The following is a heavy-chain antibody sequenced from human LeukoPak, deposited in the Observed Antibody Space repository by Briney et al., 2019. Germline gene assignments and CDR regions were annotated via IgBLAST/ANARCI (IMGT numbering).Heavy chain of an antibody. Sequence: GGSLRLSCAASRFTFSNYAMCWVRQAPGKGLEWVSAITKGGTTYYADSGKGRFTISRDNSRNTLYLQMDSLRADDTAVYYCAKAWTGFGGAVWGQGTTVTVSS. D-gene: IGHD3-3*01. J-gene: IGHJ6*02. CDR2: ITKGGTT. V-gene: IGHV3-23*01. CDR3: AKAWTGFGGAV. CDR1: RFTFSNYA.